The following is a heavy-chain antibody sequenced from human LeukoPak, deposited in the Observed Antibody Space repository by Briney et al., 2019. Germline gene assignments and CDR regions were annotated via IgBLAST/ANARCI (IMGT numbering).Heavy chain of an antibody. D-gene: IGHD3-10*01. CDR1: GGSISSYY. CDR3: ARQEYGSGSYYNDY. CDR2: IYYSGST. J-gene: IGHJ4*02. V-gene: IGHV4-59*08. Sequence: PSETLSLTCTVSGGSISSYYWSWIRQPPGKGLEWIGYIYYSGSTNYNPSLKSRVTISVDTSKNQFSLKLNSVTAADTAVYYCARQEYGSGSYYNDYWGQGTLVTVSS.